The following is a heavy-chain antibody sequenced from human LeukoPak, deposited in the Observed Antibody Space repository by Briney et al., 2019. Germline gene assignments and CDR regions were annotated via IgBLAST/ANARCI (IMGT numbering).Heavy chain of an antibody. CDR2: ISASGST. CDR1: NGSISIYY. D-gene: IGHD4-17*01. J-gene: IGHJ4*02. CDR3: AREITVTRPFDY. V-gene: IGHV4-4*07. Sequence: SETLSLTCTVSNGSISIYYWSWVRQPAGKGLEWIGRISASGSTNYNPSLKSRVTMSVDTSKNQFFLKLSSVTAADTAVYYCAREITVTRPFDYWGQGTLVTVSS.